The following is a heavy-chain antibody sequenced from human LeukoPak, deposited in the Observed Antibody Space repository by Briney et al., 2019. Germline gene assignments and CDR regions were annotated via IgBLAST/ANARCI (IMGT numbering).Heavy chain of an antibody. V-gene: IGHV3-23*01. CDR3: ATWSGRDSSGYQLDY. CDR2: ISGSGGST. Sequence: QSGGPLRLSCAASGFTFSSYAMSWVRQAPGKGLEWVSAISGSGGSTYYADSVKGRFTISRDNSKNTLYLQMNSLRAEDTAVYYCATWSGRDSSGYQLDYWGQGTLVTVSS. J-gene: IGHJ4*02. D-gene: IGHD3-22*01. CDR1: GFTFSSYA.